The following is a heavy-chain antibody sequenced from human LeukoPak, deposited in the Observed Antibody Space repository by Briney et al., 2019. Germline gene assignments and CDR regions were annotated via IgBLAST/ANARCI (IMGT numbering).Heavy chain of an antibody. Sequence: GGSLRLSCAASGFTFSSYAMSWVRQAPGKGLEWVANIKQDGSEKYYVDSVKGRFTISRDNAKNSLYLQMNSLRAEDTAVYYCARDNWNDGRPFDYWGQGTLVTVSS. D-gene: IGHD1-20*01. CDR3: ARDNWNDGRPFDY. CDR1: GFTFSSYA. CDR2: IKQDGSEK. V-gene: IGHV3-7*01. J-gene: IGHJ4*02.